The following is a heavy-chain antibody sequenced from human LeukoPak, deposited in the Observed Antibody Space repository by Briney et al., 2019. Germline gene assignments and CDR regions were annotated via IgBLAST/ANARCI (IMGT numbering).Heavy chain of an antibody. CDR2: VFNGGST. D-gene: IGHD6-13*01. CDR1: GGFLSSHY. V-gene: IGHV4-59*11. J-gene: IGHJ4*02. CDR3: ASRPAGSTWYGVFDY. Sequence: SETLSPPRSFSGGFLSSHYWGWVPQSPGKGLGWDGYVFNGGSTNYNPSLKSRVTMSLDTSRDQFSLRLSSVTTADTAIYYCASRPAGSTWYGVFDYWSQGTLVTVSS.